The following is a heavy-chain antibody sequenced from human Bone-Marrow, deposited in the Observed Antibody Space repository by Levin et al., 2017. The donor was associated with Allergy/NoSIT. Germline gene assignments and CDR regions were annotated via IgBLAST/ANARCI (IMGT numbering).Heavy chain of an antibody. CDR2: VYYSGGT. V-gene: IGHV4-39*01. CDR3: ARHGDWGLFGVLTGSLNWFDP. J-gene: IGHJ5*02. Sequence: SETLSLTCTVPGGSISSSSHYWGWIRQPPGKGLEWIGSVYYSGGTYYSPSLQSRVTVSVDTSKNQFSLKLSSVTAADTAVYYCARHGDWGLFGVLTGSLNWFDPWGQGTLVTVSS. CDR1: GGSISSSSHY. D-gene: IGHD3-3*01.